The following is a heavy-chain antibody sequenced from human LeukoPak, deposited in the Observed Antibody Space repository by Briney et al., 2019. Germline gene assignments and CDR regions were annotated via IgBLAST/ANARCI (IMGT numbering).Heavy chain of an antibody. J-gene: IGHJ4*02. CDR1: GLTFSNSY. Sequence: GPSLRLSRAPSGLTFSNSYMSSIRHAAREWLEWESYISIKGSTIYHAASVKGPSTISSDTTKNSLYLQMNSQRAEQRAVYYCARDAYYDFWSGYSDAPYFDYWGEGTLVTVSS. D-gene: IGHD3-3*01. CDR3: ARDAYYDFWSGYSDAPYFDY. V-gene: IGHV3-11*01. CDR2: ISIKGSTI.